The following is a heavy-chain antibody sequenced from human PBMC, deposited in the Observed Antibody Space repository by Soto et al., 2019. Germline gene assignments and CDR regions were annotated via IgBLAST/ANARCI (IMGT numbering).Heavy chain of an antibody. Sequence: QVQLVESGGGVVQPGTSLRLSCAAPGFTFSRHGMHWVRQTPGKGLEWLAVILNDASGHWYADSVKGRFTISRDNFENALYLQMSGLRVEDTAMYYCARDDDYPDNGFDYWGQGTLVTVSS. J-gene: IGHJ4*02. V-gene: IGHV3-33*01. CDR2: ILNDASGH. CDR3: ARDDDYPDNGFDY. D-gene: IGHD4-17*01. CDR1: GFTFSRHG.